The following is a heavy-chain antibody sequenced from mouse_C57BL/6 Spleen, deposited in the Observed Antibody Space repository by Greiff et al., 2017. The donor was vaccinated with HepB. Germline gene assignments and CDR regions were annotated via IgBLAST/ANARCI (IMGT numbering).Heavy chain of an antibody. V-gene: IGHV5-16*01. J-gene: IGHJ1*03. D-gene: IGHD4-1*01. Sequence: EVMLVESEGGLVQPGSSMKLSCTASGFTFSDYYMAWVRQVPEKGLEWVANINYDGSSTYYLDSLKSRFIISRDNAKNILYLQMSSLKSEDTATYYCARDGDWDEDYWYFDVWGTGTTVTVSS. CDR3: ARDGDWDEDYWYFDV. CDR1: GFTFSDYY. CDR2: INYDGSST.